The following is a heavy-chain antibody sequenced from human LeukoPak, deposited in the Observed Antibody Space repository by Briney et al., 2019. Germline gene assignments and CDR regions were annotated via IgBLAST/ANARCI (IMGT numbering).Heavy chain of an antibody. Sequence: ASVKVSCKASGYTFTSYAMNWVRQAPGQGLEWMGLINTNTGNPTYAQGFTGRFVFSLDTSVSTAYLQISSLKAEDTAVYYCARESIAARPDGFDPWGQGTLVTVSS. J-gene: IGHJ5*02. CDR1: GYTFTSYA. V-gene: IGHV7-4-1*02. D-gene: IGHD6-6*01. CDR2: INTNTGNP. CDR3: ARESIAARPDGFDP.